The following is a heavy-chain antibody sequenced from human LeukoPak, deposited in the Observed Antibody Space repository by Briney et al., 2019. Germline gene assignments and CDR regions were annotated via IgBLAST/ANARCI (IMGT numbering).Heavy chain of an antibody. CDR3: ARRQRYYDFWSGYLQYYFDY. D-gene: IGHD3-3*01. J-gene: IGHJ4*02. CDR1: GYSFTSYW. CDR2: IYPGDSDT. V-gene: IGHV5-51*01. Sequence: GESLQISCKGSGYSFTSYWIGWVRQMPGKGLEWMGIIYPGDSDTRYSPSFQGQVTISADKSTSTAYLQWSSLKASDTAMYYCARRQRYYDFWSGYLQYYFDYWGQGTLVTVSS.